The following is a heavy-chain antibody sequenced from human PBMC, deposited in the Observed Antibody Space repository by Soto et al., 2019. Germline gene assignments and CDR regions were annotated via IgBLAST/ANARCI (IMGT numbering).Heavy chain of an antibody. D-gene: IGHD3-22*01. V-gene: IGHV1-3*01. Sequence: QVQLVQSGVEVKKPGASVKVSCKASGYTFTSYAMHWVRQAPGQRLEWMGWINAGNGNTKYSQKFQGRVTITRDTSASTAYMELSSLRSEDTAVYYCASPTYDSSGYSQYYYGMDVWGQGTTVTVSS. CDR3: ASPTYDSSGYSQYYYGMDV. CDR2: INAGNGNT. J-gene: IGHJ6*02. CDR1: GYTFTSYA.